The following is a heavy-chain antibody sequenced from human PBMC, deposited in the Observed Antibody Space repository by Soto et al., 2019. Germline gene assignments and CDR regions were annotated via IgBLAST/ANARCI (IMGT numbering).Heavy chain of an antibody. V-gene: IGHV3-30-3*01. CDR2: ISYDGSNK. CDR3: ARWDGSYYFDY. Sequence: GGSLRLSCAASGFTFSSYAMHWVRQAPGKGLEWVAVISYDGSNKYYADSVKGRFTISRDNSKNTLYLQMNSLRAEDTAVYYCARWDGSYYFDYWGQGTLVTVSS. D-gene: IGHD1-26*01. CDR1: GFTFSSYA. J-gene: IGHJ4*02.